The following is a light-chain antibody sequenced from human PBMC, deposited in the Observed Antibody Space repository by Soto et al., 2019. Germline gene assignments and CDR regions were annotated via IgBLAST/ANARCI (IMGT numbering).Light chain of an antibody. CDR3: CSYADSSRIYV. Sequence: QSALTQPASVSGSPGQSITISCTGTSSDVGSYNLVSWYQQHPGKAPKLMIYEGSKRPSGISNRFSGSKSGNTASLTMSGLQAEDEAEYYCCSYADSSRIYVFGSGTKLTVL. V-gene: IGLV2-23*01. J-gene: IGLJ1*01. CDR1: SSDVGSYNL. CDR2: EGS.